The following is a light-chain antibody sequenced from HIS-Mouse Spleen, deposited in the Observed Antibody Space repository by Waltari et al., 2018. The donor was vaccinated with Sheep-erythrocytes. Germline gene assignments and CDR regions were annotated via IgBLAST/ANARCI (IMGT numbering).Light chain of an antibody. CDR3: QAWDSSTVV. Sequence: SYELTQPPSVSVSPGQTASITCSGDKLGDKYACWYHQKPGQSPVLVIHQDSKRPSGIPGRFSGSNSGNTATLTISGTQAMDEADYYCQAWDSSTVVFGGGTKLTVL. V-gene: IGLV3-1*01. J-gene: IGLJ2*01. CDR2: QDS. CDR1: KLGDKY.